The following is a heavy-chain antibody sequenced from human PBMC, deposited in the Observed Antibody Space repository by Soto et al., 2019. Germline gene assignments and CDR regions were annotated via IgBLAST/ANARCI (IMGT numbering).Heavy chain of an antibody. CDR3: VIGYYGSGSYSVSTSYNWFDP. CDR2: INPSGGST. Sequence: ALVKVACKASGYTFTRYYRRWVRQAPRQGLEWMGIINPSGGSTSYAQKFQGRVTMTRDTSTSTVYMELSSLRSEDTAVYYCVIGYYGSGSYSVSTSYNWFDPRGQGTLVTVSS. V-gene: IGHV1-46*01. J-gene: IGHJ5*02. CDR1: GYTFTRYY. D-gene: IGHD3-10*01.